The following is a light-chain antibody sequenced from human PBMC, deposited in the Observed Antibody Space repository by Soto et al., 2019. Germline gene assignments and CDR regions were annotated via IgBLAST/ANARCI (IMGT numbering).Light chain of an antibody. Sequence: ALTQPASVSGSPGQSITISCTGTSSDVGAYNYVSWYQQHPGKAPKLMIYEVSNRPSGVSHRFSGSKSDNTASLTISGLQTDAEADYYCSSYTSSRTLVFGTGTKVTVL. J-gene: IGLJ1*01. CDR2: EVS. CDR3: SSYTSSRTLV. V-gene: IGLV2-14*01. CDR1: SSDVGAYNY.